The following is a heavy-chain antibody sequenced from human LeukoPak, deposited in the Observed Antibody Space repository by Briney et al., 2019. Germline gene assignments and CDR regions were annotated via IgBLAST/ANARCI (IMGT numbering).Heavy chain of an antibody. CDR1: GFTFSSYE. J-gene: IGHJ3*02. Sequence: GGSLRLSCAASGFTFSSYEMNWVRQAPGKGLEWVSYISSSGSTIYYADSVKGRFTISRDNAKNSLYLQMNSLRAEDTAVYYCARYSSSWYVASDAFDIWGQGTMVTVSS. V-gene: IGHV3-48*03. CDR2: ISSSGSTI. CDR3: ARYSSSWYVASDAFDI. D-gene: IGHD6-13*01.